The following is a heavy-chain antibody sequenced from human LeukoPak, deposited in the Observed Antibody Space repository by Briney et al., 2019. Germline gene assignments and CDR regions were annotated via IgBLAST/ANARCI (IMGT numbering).Heavy chain of an antibody. J-gene: IGHJ4*02. D-gene: IGHD4-17*01. CDR1: GFTFSSYA. Sequence: GGSLRLSCAASGFTFSSYAMHWVRQAPGKGLEWVANIKQDGSEKYYVDSVKGRFTISRDNAENSLYLQMNNLRAEDTGVYYCAREYGDYRLDYWGQGTLVTVSS. CDR2: IKQDGSEK. CDR3: AREYGDYRLDY. V-gene: IGHV3-7*01.